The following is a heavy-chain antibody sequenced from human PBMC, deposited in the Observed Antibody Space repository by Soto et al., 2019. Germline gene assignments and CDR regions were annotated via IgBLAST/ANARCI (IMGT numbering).Heavy chain of an antibody. D-gene: IGHD6-19*01. CDR2: ISSSSSYI. CDR1: GFTFSSYS. V-gene: IGHV3-21*04. CDR3: AKDLEQWLVQGYYDY. J-gene: IGHJ4*02. Sequence: GGSLRLSCAASGFTFSSYSMNWVRQAPGKGLEWVSSISSSSSYIYYADSVKGRFTISRDNAKNSLYLQMNSLRAEDTAVYYCAKDLEQWLVQGYYDYWGQGTLVTVSS.